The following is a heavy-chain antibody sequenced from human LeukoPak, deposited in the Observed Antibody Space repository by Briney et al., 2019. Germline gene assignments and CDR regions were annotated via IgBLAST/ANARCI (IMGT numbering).Heavy chain of an antibody. D-gene: IGHD4-23*01. V-gene: IGHV4-61*01. CDR3: ARVRARRWDFDY. CDR1: GYSISSGYY. CDR2: IYYSGST. Sequence: KTSETLSLTCTVSGYSISSGYYWGWIRQPPGKGLEWIGYIYYSGSTNYNPSLKSRVTISVDTSKNQFSLKLSSVTAADTAVYYCARVRARRWDFDYWGQGTLVTVSS. J-gene: IGHJ4*02.